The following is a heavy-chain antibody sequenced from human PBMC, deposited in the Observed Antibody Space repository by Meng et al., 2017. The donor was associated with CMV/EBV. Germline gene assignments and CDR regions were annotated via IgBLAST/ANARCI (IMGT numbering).Heavy chain of an antibody. V-gene: IGHV1-8*03. CDR3: ARGGDCSSTSCYMEKWFFPLQQVYGMDV. CDR1: GYTFTGYY. Sequence: ASVKVSCKASGYTFTGYYMHWVRQATGQGLEWMGWMNPNSGNTGYAQKFQGRVTITRNTSISTAYMELSSLRSEDTAVYYCARGGDCSSTSCYMEKWFFPLQQVYGMDVWGQGTTVTVSS. J-gene: IGHJ6*02. CDR2: MNPNSGNT. D-gene: IGHD2-2*02.